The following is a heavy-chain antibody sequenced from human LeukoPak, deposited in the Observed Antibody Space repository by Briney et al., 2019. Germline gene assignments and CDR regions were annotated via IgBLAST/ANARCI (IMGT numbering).Heavy chain of an antibody. CDR1: GFTFSSHD. V-gene: IGHV3-30*03. J-gene: IGHJ4*02. CDR2: ISYDGSKQ. D-gene: IGHD6-13*01. Sequence: GGSLRLSCAASGFTFSSHDMHWVRQAPGKGLEWVAAISYDGSKQLYADSVKGRFTISRDNSKNTLNLQMNSLRAEDTAIYYCARDPIASAASGGDSWGQGTLVTVSS. CDR3: ARDPIASAASGGDS.